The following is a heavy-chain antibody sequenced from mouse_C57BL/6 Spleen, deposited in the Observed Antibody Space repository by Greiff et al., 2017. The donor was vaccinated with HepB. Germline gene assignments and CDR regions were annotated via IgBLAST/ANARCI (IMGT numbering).Heavy chain of an antibody. Sequence: QVHVKQSGAELVKPGASVKISCKASGYTFTDYYINWVKQRPGQGLEWIGKIGPGSGSTYYNEKFKGKATLTADKSSSTAYMQLSSLTSEDSAVYFCARSEGVTMVTTSNWYFDVWGTGTTVTVSS. CDR3: ARSEGVTMVTTSNWYFDV. CDR1: GYTFTDYY. J-gene: IGHJ1*03. D-gene: IGHD2-1*01. CDR2: IGPGSGST. V-gene: IGHV1-77*01.